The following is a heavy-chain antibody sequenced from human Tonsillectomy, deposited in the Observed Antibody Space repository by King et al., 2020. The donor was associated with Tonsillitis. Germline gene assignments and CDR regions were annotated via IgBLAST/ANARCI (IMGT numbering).Heavy chain of an antibody. D-gene: IGHD6-25*01. J-gene: IGHJ4*02. V-gene: IGHV3-49*04. CDR2: ITNHHYGGTV. CDR3: SRTTSGLVLAAPHFDN. Sequence: VQLVESGGGAVQPGRSLRLSCGASGFSFGDYGMSWVRQAPGEGREWVSFITNHHYGGTVEYAASVKGRFTMSRDDCKNIAYLQMNSLKMEDTGVYYCSRTTSGLVLAAPHFDNWGQGTLVTVSS. CDR1: GFSFGDYG.